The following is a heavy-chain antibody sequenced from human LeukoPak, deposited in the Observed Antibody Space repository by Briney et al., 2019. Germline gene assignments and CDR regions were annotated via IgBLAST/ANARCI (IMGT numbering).Heavy chain of an antibody. CDR3: ARGFYGDYALDY. Sequence: GGSLRLSCAASGFTFSSYAMHWVRQAPGKGLEWVAVISYDGSNKYYADSVKGRFTISRDNSKNTLYLQMNSLRAEDTAVYYCARGFYGDYALDYWGQGTLVTVSS. J-gene: IGHJ4*02. CDR2: ISYDGSNK. D-gene: IGHD4-17*01. V-gene: IGHV3-30-3*01. CDR1: GFTFSSYA.